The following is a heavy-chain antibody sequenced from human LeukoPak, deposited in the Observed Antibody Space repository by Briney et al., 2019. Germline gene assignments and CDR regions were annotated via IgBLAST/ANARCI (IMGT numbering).Heavy chain of an antibody. D-gene: IGHD6-13*01. Sequence: GGSLRLSCAASGFTFDDHGMSWVRHVPGKGLEWVSGIKWDGGSTGYTDSVKGRFTISRDNAKNSLYLQMNSLRVEDTAVYHCARGAGSSWYFYFDYWGQGTLVTVSS. J-gene: IGHJ4*02. CDR2: IKWDGGST. CDR3: ARGAGSSWYFYFDY. CDR1: GFTFDDHG. V-gene: IGHV3-20*01.